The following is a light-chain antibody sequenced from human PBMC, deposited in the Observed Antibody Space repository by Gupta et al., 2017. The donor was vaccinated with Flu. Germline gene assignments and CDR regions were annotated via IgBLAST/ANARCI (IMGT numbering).Light chain of an antibody. Sequence: PTTLSASARARVTFSCRASQSVSEWLAYQQQTPEEAPILLIDEATTVDDRVPSMSSGSASRAEITLTSRILHPGDFANYCCQYDNKVPWTFGRGTKVEIK. CDR3: QYDNKVPWT. V-gene: IGKV1-5*03. CDR1: QSVSEW. J-gene: IGKJ1*01. CDR2: EAT.